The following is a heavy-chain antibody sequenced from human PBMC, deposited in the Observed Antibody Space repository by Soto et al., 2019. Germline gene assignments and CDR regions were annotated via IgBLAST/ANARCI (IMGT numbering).Heavy chain of an antibody. D-gene: IGHD6-13*01. Sequence: HPGGSLRLSCAASGFTFSSYEMNWVRQAPGKGLEWVSYISSSGSTIYYADSVKGRFTISRDNAKNSLYLQMNSLRAEDTAVYYCARKDGSSSWRRFDYWGQGTLVTVSS. CDR3: ARKDGSSSWRRFDY. V-gene: IGHV3-48*03. CDR2: ISSSGSTI. J-gene: IGHJ4*02. CDR1: GFTFSSYE.